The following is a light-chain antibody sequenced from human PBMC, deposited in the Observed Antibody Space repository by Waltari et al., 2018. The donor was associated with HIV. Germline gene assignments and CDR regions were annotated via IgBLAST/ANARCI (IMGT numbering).Light chain of an antibody. CDR1: SSNIRRTH. CDR2: RNN. J-gene: IGLJ2*01. V-gene: IGLV1-47*01. CDR3: ATWDDSLSGSV. Sequence: QSVLTQPPSASGTPGQRATIPCSGSSSNIRRTHDYCYQHPPGTAPKLLIYRNNQRPSGVPDRFSGSKSGTSASLAISGLRSEDEADYYCATWDDSLSGSVFGGGTKLTVL.